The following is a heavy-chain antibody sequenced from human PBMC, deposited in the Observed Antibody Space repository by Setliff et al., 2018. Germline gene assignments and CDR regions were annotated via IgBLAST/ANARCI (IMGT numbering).Heavy chain of an antibody. CDR1: GYTFTNYW. V-gene: IGHV5-51*01. J-gene: IGHJ3*02. D-gene: IGHD1-26*01. CDR3: ATLGIDIEGASAHAFDI. Sequence: PGESLKISCKSSGYTFTNYWIGWVRQMPGKGLEWMGIIYPDDSDARYSPSFRGQVTISVDKSISTAYLQWSSLKASDTAMYYCATLGIDIEGASAHAFDIWGQGTMVTVSS. CDR2: IYPDDSDA.